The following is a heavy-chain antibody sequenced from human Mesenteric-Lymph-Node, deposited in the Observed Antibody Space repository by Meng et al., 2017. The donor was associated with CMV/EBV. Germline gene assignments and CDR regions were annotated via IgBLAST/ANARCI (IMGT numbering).Heavy chain of an antibody. Sequence: SCAASGFTFSSYAMSWVRQAPGKGLEWISVISGSGNSTDYADSVKGRFTISRDNFKNTLHLQMNSLRAEDTAVYYCAKARYPYSGSYLDYWGQGTLVTVSS. D-gene: IGHD1-26*01. V-gene: IGHV3-23*01. CDR3: AKARYPYSGSYLDY. CDR2: ISGSGNST. J-gene: IGHJ4*02. CDR1: GFTFSSYA.